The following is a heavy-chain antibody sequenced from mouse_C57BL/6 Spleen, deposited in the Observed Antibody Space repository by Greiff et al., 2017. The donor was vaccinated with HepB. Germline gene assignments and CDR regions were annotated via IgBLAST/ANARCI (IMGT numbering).Heavy chain of an antibody. CDR3: ASGLRFAY. CDR1: GFSFTSYG. D-gene: IGHD2-1*01. CDR2: IWSGGST. J-gene: IGHJ3*01. V-gene: IGHV2-2*01. Sequence: VQGVESGPGLVQPSQCLSITCTVSGFSFTSYGVHWVRQSPGKGLEWLGVIWSGGSTDYNAAFISRLSISKDNSKSQVFFKMNGLQADYTAIYYCASGLRFAYWGQGTLVTVSA.